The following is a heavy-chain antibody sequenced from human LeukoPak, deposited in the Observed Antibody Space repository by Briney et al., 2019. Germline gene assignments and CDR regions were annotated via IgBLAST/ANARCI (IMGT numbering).Heavy chain of an antibody. J-gene: IGHJ4*02. CDR3: AKFAQRYCSGGSYHPFDY. CDR2: ISFDGKNK. Sequence: PGGSLRLSCAASGFTFSTYAIHWVRQAPGKGLEWVAVISFDGKNKYYADSVKGRFTISRDNSKNTLYLQMNSLRAEDTAAYYCAKFAQRYCSGGSYHPFDYWGQGTLVTVSS. V-gene: IGHV3-30-3*02. CDR1: GFTFSTYA. D-gene: IGHD2-15*01.